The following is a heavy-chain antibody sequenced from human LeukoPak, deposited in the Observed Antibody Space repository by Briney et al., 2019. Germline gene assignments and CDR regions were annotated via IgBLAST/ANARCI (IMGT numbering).Heavy chain of an antibody. J-gene: IGHJ4*02. CDR1: GYIFTNYW. V-gene: IGHV5-51*01. CDR2: IYPGDSDT. CDR3: ARRYYDLLTGYYQYFDY. Sequence: GESLKISCKGSGYIFTNYWIGWVRQMPGKGLEWMGIIYPGDSDTRYSPSLQGQVTISVDKSINTAYLQWSSLKASDTAMYYCARRYYDLLTGYYQYFDYWGQGTLVTVSS. D-gene: IGHD3-9*01.